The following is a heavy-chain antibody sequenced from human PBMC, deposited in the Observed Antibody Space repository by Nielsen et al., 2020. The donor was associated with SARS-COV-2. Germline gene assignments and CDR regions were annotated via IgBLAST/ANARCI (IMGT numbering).Heavy chain of an antibody. CDR1: GFSFRNYG. CDR3: ARGGGRYWEATYFDY. J-gene: IGHJ4*02. Sequence: ESLKISCAASGFSFRNYGMNWVRQAPGKGLAWVAHINSDGSRTTYADSVKGRFTISRDNSKNTLYLQMNSLRAEDTAVYYCARGGGRYWEATYFDYWGQGTLVTVSS. D-gene: IGHD3-10*01. V-gene: IGHV3-74*03. CDR2: INSDGSRT.